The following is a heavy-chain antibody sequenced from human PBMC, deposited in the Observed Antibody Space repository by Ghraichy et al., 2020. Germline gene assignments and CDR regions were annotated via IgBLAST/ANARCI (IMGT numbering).Heavy chain of an antibody. D-gene: IGHD1-20*01. V-gene: IGHV3-48*02. J-gene: IGHJ3*02. CDR2: ISSSSYTI. CDR1: GFTFSSYS. CDR3: ARGGSFNWNDDGSDAFDI. Sequence: GESLNISCAASGFTFSSYSMNWVRQAPGKGLEWVSYISSSSYTIYYADSVKGRFTISRDNAKNSLYLQMNSLRDEDTAVYYCARGGSFNWNDDGSDAFDIWGQGTMVTVSS.